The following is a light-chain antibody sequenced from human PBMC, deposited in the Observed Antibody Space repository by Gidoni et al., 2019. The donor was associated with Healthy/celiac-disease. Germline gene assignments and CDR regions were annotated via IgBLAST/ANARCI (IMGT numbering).Light chain of an antibody. CDR2: AAS. J-gene: IGKJ4*01. V-gene: IGKV1-6*01. Sequence: AIKMTQSPSSLSASVGDRVTSTCRASQGIRNDLGWYQQKPGKAPKHLIYAASSLQSGVPSRFGGSGSGTDFTLTISSLQPEDFATYYWLQDYNYPRTFGGGTKVEIK. CDR3: LQDYNYPRT. CDR1: QGIRND.